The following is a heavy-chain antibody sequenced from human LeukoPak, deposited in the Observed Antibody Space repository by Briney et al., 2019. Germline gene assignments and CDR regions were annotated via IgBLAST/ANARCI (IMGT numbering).Heavy chain of an antibody. Sequence: SETLSLTCTVSGGSISSSSYYWGWIRQPPGKGLEWIASIYYSGSTYYNPSLKSRVTISVDTSKNQFSLKLSSVTAADTAVYYCARQRHSGGSADWFDPWGQGTLVTVSS. V-gene: IGHV4-39*01. CDR3: ARQRHSGGSADWFDP. J-gene: IGHJ5*02. CDR2: IYYSGST. D-gene: IGHD3-10*01. CDR1: GGSISSSSYY.